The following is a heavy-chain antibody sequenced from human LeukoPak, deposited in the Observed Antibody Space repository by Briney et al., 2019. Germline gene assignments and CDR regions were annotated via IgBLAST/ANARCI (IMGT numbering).Heavy chain of an antibody. CDR2: ISGSGDGA. D-gene: IGHD2-21*01. J-gene: IGHJ4*02. CDR3: AKGYIQLWWFDY. CDR1: GITVTQSD. Sequence: AGGSLRLSCAISGITVTQSDMSWVRQAPGKGLQWVSLISGSGDGAHYADSVKGRFTISRDNSKNTVYLQMTNLRAEDTAVYYCAKGYIQLWWFDYWGQGTLVTVSS. V-gene: IGHV3-23*01.